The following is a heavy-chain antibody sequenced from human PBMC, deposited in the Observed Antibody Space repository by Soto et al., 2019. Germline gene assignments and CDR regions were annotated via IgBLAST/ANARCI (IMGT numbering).Heavy chain of an antibody. V-gene: IGHV4-59*01. CDR3: ARDEEDIVVVPAAPHGAFDI. CDR2: IYYSGST. D-gene: IGHD2-2*01. Sequence: SETLSLTCTVSGGSISSYYWSWIRQPPGKGLEWIGYIYYSGSTNCNPSLKSRVTISVDTSKNQFSLKLSSVTAADTAVYYCARDEEDIVVVPAAPHGAFDIWGQGTMVTVSS. CDR1: GGSISSYY. J-gene: IGHJ3*02.